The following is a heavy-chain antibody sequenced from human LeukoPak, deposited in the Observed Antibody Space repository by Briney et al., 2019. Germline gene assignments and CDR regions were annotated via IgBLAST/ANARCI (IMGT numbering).Heavy chain of an antibody. J-gene: IGHJ4*02. CDR3: AKSEDGYNPWGW. D-gene: IGHD5-24*01. Sequence: ETLSLTCTVSGGSISSYYWSWIRQPAGKGLEWVSAISGSGGSTYYADSVKGRFTISRDNSKNTLYLQMNSLRAEDTAVYYCAKSEDGYNPWGWWGQGTLVTVSS. CDR1: GGSISSYY. CDR2: ISGSGGST. V-gene: IGHV3-23*01.